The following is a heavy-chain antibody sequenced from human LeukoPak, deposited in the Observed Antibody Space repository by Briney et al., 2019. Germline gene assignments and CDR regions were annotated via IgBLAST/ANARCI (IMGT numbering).Heavy chain of an antibody. J-gene: IGHJ4*02. CDR2: ISGSGGST. D-gene: IGHD4-11*01. Sequence: GGSLRLSCAASGFTFSSYAMSWVRQAPGKGLEWVSAISGSGGSTYYADSVKGRFTISRDNSKNTLYLQMNSLRAEDTAVYYCARDRFRSLNSKLDYWGQGTLVTVSS. CDR1: GFTFSSYA. CDR3: ARDRFRSLNSKLDY. V-gene: IGHV3-23*01.